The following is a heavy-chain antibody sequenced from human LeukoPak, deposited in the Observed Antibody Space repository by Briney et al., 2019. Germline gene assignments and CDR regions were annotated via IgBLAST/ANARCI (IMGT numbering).Heavy chain of an antibody. CDR2: IAFDGGNK. J-gene: IGHJ4*02. Sequence: GGSLRLSCAASGFTFSRHGMHWVRQAPGKGLEWITFIAFDGGNKWYADSVKGRFTISRDNSKNTLYLQMNSLRAEDTAVYYCAKDASWYQLLSYFDYWGQGTLVTVSS. V-gene: IGHV3-30*02. CDR3: AKDASWYQLLSYFDY. CDR1: GFTFSRHG. D-gene: IGHD2-2*01.